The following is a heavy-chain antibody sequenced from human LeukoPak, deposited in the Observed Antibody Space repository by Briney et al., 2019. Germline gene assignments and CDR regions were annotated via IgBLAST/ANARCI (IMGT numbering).Heavy chain of an antibody. J-gene: IGHJ4*02. CDR1: GGSISSSSYY. CDR2: IYYSGST. CDR3: ARHVGNYYSFDY. D-gene: IGHD1-7*01. Sequence: SETLSLTCTVSGGSISSSSYYWGWIRQPPGKGLEWIGSIYYSGSTYYNPSLKSRVTISVDTSKNQFSLKLSSVTAADTAVYYCARHVGNYYSFDYWGQGTLVTVSS. V-gene: IGHV4-39*01.